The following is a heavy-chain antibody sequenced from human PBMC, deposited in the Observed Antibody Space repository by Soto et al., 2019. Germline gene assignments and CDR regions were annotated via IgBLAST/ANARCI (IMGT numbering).Heavy chain of an antibody. D-gene: IGHD1-1*01. J-gene: IGHJ4*02. V-gene: IGHV3-23*05. CDR2: TTSSGITT. CDR3: ARAQSLETPIKRYFDD. CDR1: GFSFSSHA. Sequence: VGSLRLSCAASGFSFSSHAMGWVHQAPGKGLEWVSSTTSSGITTYYADSVKGRFTISRDNYKNTVYLQINSLRAEDTAVYYCARAQSLETPIKRYFDDWRQGATFTVSS.